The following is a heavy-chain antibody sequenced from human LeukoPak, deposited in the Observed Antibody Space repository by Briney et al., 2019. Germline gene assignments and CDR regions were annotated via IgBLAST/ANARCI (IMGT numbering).Heavy chain of an antibody. CDR3: ASGSSGFDH. CDR1: GGPISSYY. D-gene: IGHD5-12*01. V-gene: IGHV4-4*07. J-gene: IGHJ4*02. CDR2: IYSSGTT. Sequence: SETLSLSCTVSGGPISSYYGSWLRQPAGKGLEWIGRIYSSGTTIYNPSLKSRVTMSVDTSKNQFSLKLSSVTAADTALYFCASGSSGFDHWGQGTLVTVSS.